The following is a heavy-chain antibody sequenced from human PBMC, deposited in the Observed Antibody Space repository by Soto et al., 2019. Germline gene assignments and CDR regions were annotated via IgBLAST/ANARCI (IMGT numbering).Heavy chain of an antibody. CDR3: ARGSTPDYYYYCMDV. V-gene: IGHV1-2*04. Sequence: ASVKVSCKASGYTFTGYYMHWVRQAPGQGLEWMGWINPNSGGTNYAQKFQGWVTMTRDTSISTAYMELSRLRSDDTAVYYCARGSTPDYYYYCMDVWGKGTTVTVSS. CDR2: INPNSGGT. J-gene: IGHJ6*03. D-gene: IGHD2-2*01. CDR1: GYTFTGYY.